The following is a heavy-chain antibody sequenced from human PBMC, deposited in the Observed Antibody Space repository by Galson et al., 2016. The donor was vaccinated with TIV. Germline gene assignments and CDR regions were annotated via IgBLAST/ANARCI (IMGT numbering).Heavy chain of an antibody. V-gene: IGHV4-38-2*02. CDR3: ARNRGMGAAGPNRYWPFGL. D-gene: IGHD6-13*01. CDR2: IWHNGGP. Sequence: LSLTCTVSDYSISSGFYWGWIRQPPGKGLEWVGSIWHNGGPYYNPALKSRVTISLDTSKNQFSLKLISLTAADTAFYYCARNRGMGAAGPNRYWPFGLWARGTLVTVSS. J-gene: IGHJ2*01. CDR1: DYSISSGFY.